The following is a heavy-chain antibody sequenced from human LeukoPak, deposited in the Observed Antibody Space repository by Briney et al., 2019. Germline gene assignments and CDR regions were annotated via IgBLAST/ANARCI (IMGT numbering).Heavy chain of an antibody. CDR2: INQSGIT. V-gene: IGHV4-34*01. CDR1: GGSFSDSY. Sequence: SETLSLTCAVYGGSFSDSYWSWFRQPPGKGLEWIGEINQSGITNYNPSLTSRVSISVDTSKNQFSLRLSSVTAADTAVYFCASGRPAAIWGQGALVTVSS. D-gene: IGHD2-2*01. CDR3: ASGRPAAI. J-gene: IGHJ4*02.